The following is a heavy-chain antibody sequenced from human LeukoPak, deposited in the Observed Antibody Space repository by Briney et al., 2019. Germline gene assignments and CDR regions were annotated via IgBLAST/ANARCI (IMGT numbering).Heavy chain of an antibody. V-gene: IGHV3-23*01. Sequence: GGSLRLSCAASGFTFSTYAMSWVRQAPGKGLEWVSGISDSGGTTYYADSVKGRFTISRDNSKNTLYLQMNSLKTEDTAVYYCTHEFIDAFDIWGQGTMVTVSS. CDR3: THEFIDAFDI. CDR1: GFTFSTYA. CDR2: ISDSGGTT. J-gene: IGHJ3*02.